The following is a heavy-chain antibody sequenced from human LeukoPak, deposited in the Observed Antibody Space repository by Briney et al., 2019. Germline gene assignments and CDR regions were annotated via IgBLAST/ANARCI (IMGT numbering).Heavy chain of an antibody. CDR2: INSDGSWT. V-gene: IGHV3-74*01. Sequence: GGSLRLSCAASGNYWMHWVRQAPGKGLVWVSHINSDGSWTSYADSVKGRFTVSRDSSKNTMYLQMNSLRAEDTALYYCARDLNYWGQGTLVTVSS. CDR3: ARDLNY. J-gene: IGHJ4*02. CDR1: GNYW.